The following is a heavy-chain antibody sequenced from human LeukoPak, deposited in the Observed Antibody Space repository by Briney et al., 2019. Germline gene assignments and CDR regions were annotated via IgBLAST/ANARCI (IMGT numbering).Heavy chain of an antibody. J-gene: IGHJ4*02. CDR1: GYTFTSYA. CDR3: AREVGKYSYGSSLRFDY. Sequence: ASVKVSCKASGYTFTSYAISWVRQAPGQGLEWMGRIIPIFGTANYAQKFQGRVTITTDESTSTAYMELSSLRSEDTAVYYCAREVGKYSYGSSLRFDYWGQGTLVTVSS. D-gene: IGHD5-18*01. CDR2: IIPIFGTA. V-gene: IGHV1-69*05.